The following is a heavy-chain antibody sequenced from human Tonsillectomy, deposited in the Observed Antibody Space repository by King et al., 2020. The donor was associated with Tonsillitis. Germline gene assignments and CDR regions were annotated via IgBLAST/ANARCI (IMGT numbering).Heavy chain of an antibody. CDR3: AKDRGDVDPGSYGMAV. Sequence: VQLVESGGGAVQPGGSLRLSCAASTFTFSSFGMHWVRQAPGKGLEWVAIISYDGSNKYYADSVKGRFTISRDNYKNTLYLQMNSLRAEDTAVYYCAKDRGDVDPGSYGMAVWGQGTTVPVSS. V-gene: IGHV3-30*18. CDR1: TFTFSSFG. J-gene: IGHJ6*02. CDR2: ISYDGSNK. D-gene: IGHD5-18*01.